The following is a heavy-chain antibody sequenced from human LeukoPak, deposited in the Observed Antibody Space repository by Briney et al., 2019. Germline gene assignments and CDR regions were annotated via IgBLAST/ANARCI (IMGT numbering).Heavy chain of an antibody. CDR2: INPNSGGT. J-gene: IGHJ4*02. CDR1: GGTFSSYA. CDR3: ARGPHWDPHFDY. V-gene: IGHV1-2*02. D-gene: IGHD7-27*01. Sequence: GSSVEVSCKASGGTFSSYAISWVRQAPGQGLEWMGWINPNSGGTNYAQKFQGRVTMTRDTSISTAYMELSGLRSDDTAVYYCARGPHWDPHFDYWGQGTLVTVSS.